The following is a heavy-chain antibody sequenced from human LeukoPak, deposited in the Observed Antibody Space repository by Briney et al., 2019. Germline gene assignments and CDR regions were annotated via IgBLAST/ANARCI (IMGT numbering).Heavy chain of an antibody. D-gene: IGHD6-13*01. V-gene: IGHV4-59*12. CDR2: IYYSGST. CDR1: GGSISSYY. CDR3: ARRSSSWYRLDY. J-gene: IGHJ4*02. Sequence: SETLSLTCTVSGGSISSYYWSWIRQPPGKGLEWIGYIYYSGSTNYNPSLKSRVTISVDKSKNQFSLKLSSVTAADTAVYYCARRSSSWYRLDYWGQGTLVTVSS.